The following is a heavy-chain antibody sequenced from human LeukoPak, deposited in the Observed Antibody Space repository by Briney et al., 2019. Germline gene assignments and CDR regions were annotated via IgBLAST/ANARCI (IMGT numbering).Heavy chain of an antibody. CDR2: IKQDGSEK. V-gene: IGHV3-7*01. Sequence: PGGSLRLSCAASGFTFSSYWMSWVRQAPGKGLEWVANIKQDGSEKYYVDSVKGRFTISRDTAKNSLYLQMNSLRAEDTAVYYCAREGDTKKYYDTLRGIDYWGQGTLVTVSS. D-gene: IGHD3-22*01. J-gene: IGHJ4*02. CDR3: AREGDTKKYYDTLRGIDY. CDR1: GFTFSSYW.